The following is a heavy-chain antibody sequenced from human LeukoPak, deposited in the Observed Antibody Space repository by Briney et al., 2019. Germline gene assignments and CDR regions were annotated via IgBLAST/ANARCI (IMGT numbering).Heavy chain of an antibody. Sequence: PGGSLRLSCATSGFNFINYDMHWVRQAPGKGLEWVAFIRNDRSNKYYADSVKGRFTISRDNSKNTLYLQMNSLRAEDTAVYYCAKGDTSWGQGTLVTVSS. D-gene: IGHD2-21*02. CDR2: IRNDRSNK. CDR1: GFNFINYD. J-gene: IGHJ5*02. V-gene: IGHV3-30*02. CDR3: AKGDTS.